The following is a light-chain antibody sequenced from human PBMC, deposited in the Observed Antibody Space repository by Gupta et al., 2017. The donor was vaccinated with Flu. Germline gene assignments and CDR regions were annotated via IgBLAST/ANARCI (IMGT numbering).Light chain of an antibody. J-gene: IGLJ2*01. Sequence: GQSVTSSCNGTTSDVDTYHYVSLYQQHPGKDHILMIYGGRKRPSGVPYRFSGSTSGTTAALTISGLHAADEDDYDCGSYGDTYHFGGGTKLTVL. CDR2: GGR. CDR3: GSYGDTYH. V-gene: IGLV2-11*03. CDR1: TSDVDTYHY.